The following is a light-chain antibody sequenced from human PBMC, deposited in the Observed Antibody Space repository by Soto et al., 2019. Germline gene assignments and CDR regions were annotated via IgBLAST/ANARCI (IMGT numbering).Light chain of an antibody. CDR3: HQYGSSPNT. CDR1: QRVSSNY. J-gene: IGKJ5*01. V-gene: IGKV3D-20*01. Sequence: PGERATLSCGASQRVSSNYLTWYQQKPGLAPRLLIYDASTRATGIPDRFSGSGSGTDFTLTISRLEPEDFAVYYCHQYGSSPNTFGQGTRLEIK. CDR2: DAS.